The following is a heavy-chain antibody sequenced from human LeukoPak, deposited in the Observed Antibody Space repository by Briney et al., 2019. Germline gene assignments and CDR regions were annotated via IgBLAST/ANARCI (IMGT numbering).Heavy chain of an antibody. V-gene: IGHV4-34*01. CDR3: ARGRVPDSSGYYLDY. D-gene: IGHD3-22*01. CDR2: INRSGST. Sequence: SETLSLTCAVYGGSFSGYYWSWIRQPPGKGLEWIGEINRSGSTNYNPSLKSRVTISVDTSKNQFSLKLSSVTAADTAVYYCARGRVPDSSGYYLDYWGQGTLVTVSS. CDR1: GGSFSGYY. J-gene: IGHJ4*02.